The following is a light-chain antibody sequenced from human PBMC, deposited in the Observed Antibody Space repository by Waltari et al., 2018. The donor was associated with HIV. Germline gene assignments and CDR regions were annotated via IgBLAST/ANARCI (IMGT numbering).Light chain of an antibody. CDR2: QDV. J-gene: IGLJ3*02. CDR1: HLGARY. V-gene: IGLV3-1*01. Sequence: SYAVTQPPSVSVSPGQTATIPCSGDHLGARYVCWYQQKSGPSPLQLIYQDVKRRSGIPERFSGSNSGNTATLTISGTQGVDEADYFCQVCDGRIMMFGGGTKLTVL. CDR3: QVCDGRIMM.